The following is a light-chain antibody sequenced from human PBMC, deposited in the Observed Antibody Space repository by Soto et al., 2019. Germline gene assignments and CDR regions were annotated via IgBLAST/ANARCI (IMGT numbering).Light chain of an antibody. Sequence: QSVLTQPPSASGSPGQLVTISCTGTSSDVGGYNYVSWYQQHPGKAPKLMIYEVSKRPSGVPDRFSGSKSGNTASLTVSGLQPEDEADYYCSSYAGSNKSVFGTGTKVTVL. V-gene: IGLV2-8*01. CDR2: EVS. J-gene: IGLJ1*01. CDR1: SSDVGGYNY. CDR3: SSYAGSNKSV.